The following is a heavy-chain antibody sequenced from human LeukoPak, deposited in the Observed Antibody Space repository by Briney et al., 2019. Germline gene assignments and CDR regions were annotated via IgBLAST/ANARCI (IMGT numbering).Heavy chain of an antibody. CDR2: TYYTSKWYN. D-gene: IGHD3-10*02. J-gene: IGHJ5*01. CDR1: GDSVSSKSGG. CDR3: AREQLWSGPNRFDS. Sequence: SQTLSLTCGISGDSVSSKSGGWNWIRQSPSRGLEWLGRTYYTSKWYNEYAVSMKSRITINSDTSKNQLSLHLDSVTPEGTAVYYCAREQLWSGPNRFDSWGQGTLVTVSS. V-gene: IGHV6-1*01.